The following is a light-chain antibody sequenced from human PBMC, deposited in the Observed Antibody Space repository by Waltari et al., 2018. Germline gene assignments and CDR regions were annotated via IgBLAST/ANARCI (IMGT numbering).Light chain of an antibody. J-gene: IGLJ3*02. CDR3: AAWDDSRNGPV. V-gene: IGLV1-44*01. CDR1: SPHIGGNP. CDR2: NND. Sequence: QSVLTQPPSASGTPGQRVTISCSGSSPHIGGNPVNWYQQLPGTAPKLLIYNNDQRPSGVPDRFSGSKSGTSASLAISGLQSEDEADYYCAAWDDSRNGPVFGGGTKLPVL.